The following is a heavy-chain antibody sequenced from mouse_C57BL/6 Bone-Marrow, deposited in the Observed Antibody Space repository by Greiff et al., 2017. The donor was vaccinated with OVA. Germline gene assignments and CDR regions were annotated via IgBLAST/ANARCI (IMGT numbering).Heavy chain of an antibody. CDR1: GYTFTSYG. Sequence: QVQLQQSGAELARPGASVKLSCKASGYTFTSYGISWVKQRTGQGLEWIGEIYPRSGNTYYNEKFKGKATLTAAKSSSTAYMELRSLTSEDSAVYFCARSHDGAWFAYGGQGTLVTVSA. CDR2: IYPRSGNT. CDR3: ARSHDGAWFAY. V-gene: IGHV1-81*01. J-gene: IGHJ3*01.